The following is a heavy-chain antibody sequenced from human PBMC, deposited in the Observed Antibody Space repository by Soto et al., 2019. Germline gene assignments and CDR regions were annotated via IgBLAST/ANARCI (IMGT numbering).Heavy chain of an antibody. CDR3: SRHRIIWANQMTTVVSNDGFDI. V-gene: IGHV3-23*01. Sequence: PVGSLRLSCAASGFTFSSYAVSWVRQAPGKGLEWVSAISGSGGSTYYADSVKGRFTISRDNSKNTLYLQMNSLRAEDTAVYYCSRHRIIWANQMTTVVSNDGFDIWGQGTMVTVSS. CDR2: ISGSGGST. CDR1: GFTFSSYA. D-gene: IGHD4-17*01. J-gene: IGHJ3*02.